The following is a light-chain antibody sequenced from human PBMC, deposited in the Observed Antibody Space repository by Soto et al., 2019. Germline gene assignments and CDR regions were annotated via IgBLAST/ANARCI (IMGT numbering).Light chain of an antibody. CDR3: SSYAGSSNLGV. V-gene: IGLV2-8*01. J-gene: IGLJ3*02. Sequence: QSALTQPPSASGSPGQSVTISCTGTSSDVGGYNFVSWYQQHPGKAPKLMIYEVTKRPSGVPSRFSGSKSGNTASLTVSGLQAEDEADYYCSSYAGSSNLGVFGGGTKLTVL. CDR1: SSDVGGYNF. CDR2: EVT.